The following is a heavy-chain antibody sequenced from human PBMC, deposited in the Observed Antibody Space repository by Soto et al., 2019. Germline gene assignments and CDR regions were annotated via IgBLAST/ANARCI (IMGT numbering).Heavy chain of an antibody. CDR1: ADTFSSYT. CDR3: AVRLGYCSSSSCPMYYYYYGMDV. D-gene: IGHD2-2*01. V-gene: IGHV1-69*02. Sequence: SVKVSCKASADTFSSYTISWVRQAPGQGLEWMGRIIPILGISNYAQKFQGRVTITADKSTSTAYMELSSLRSEDTAVYYCAVRLGYCSSSSCPMYYYYYGMDVWG. CDR2: IIPILGIS. J-gene: IGHJ6*02.